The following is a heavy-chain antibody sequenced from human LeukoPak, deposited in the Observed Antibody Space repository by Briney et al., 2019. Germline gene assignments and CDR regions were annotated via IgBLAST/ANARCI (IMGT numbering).Heavy chain of an antibody. D-gene: IGHD6-6*01. CDR3: ARGYSSSSGETWFDP. CDR1: GYTFTGYY. CDR2: INPNSGGT. V-gene: IGHV1-2*02. Sequence: ASVKVSCKASGYTFTGYYMHWVRQAPGQGLEWMGWINPNSGGTNYAQKFQGRVTMTRDTSISTAYMELSRLRSDDTAVYYCARGYSSSSGETWFDPWGQGTLVTVSS. J-gene: IGHJ5*02.